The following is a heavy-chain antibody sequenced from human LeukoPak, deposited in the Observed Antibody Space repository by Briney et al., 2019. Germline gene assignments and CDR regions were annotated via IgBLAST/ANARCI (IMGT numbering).Heavy chain of an antibody. CDR1: GFTFDDYA. CDR2: ISWNGGST. D-gene: IGHD3-10*02. Sequence: GGSLRLSCAASGFTFDDYAMHWVRQAPGKGLEWVSLISWNGGSTYYADSVKGRFTISRDNAKNSLYLQMNSLRAEDTAVYYCAELGITMIGGVWGKGTTVTISS. J-gene: IGHJ6*04. V-gene: IGHV3-43D*03. CDR3: AELGITMIGGV.